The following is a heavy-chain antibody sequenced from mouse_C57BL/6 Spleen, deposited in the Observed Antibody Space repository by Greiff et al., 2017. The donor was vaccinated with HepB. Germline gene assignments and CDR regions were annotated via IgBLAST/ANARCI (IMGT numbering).Heavy chain of an antibody. V-gene: IGHV5-17*01. CDR3: ARPMVTWDFDV. CDR2: ISSGSSTI. CDR1: GFTFSDYG. Sequence: EVKLVESGGGLVKPGGSLKLSCAASGFTFSDYGIHWVRQAPEKGLEWVAYISSGSSTIYYADTVKGRFTISRDNAKNTLFLQMTSLRSEDTAMYYCARPMVTWDFDVWGTGTTVTVSS. J-gene: IGHJ1*03. D-gene: IGHD2-3*01.